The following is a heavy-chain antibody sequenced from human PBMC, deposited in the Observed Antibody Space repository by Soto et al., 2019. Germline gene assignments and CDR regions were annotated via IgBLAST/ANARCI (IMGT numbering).Heavy chain of an antibody. Sequence: ASVKVSCKASGYTLIMYYIHWMRQAPGQGLEWIGLINPSGGSKTYAQKFQGRVTITRDTSTSTVYMDLSSLRSEDSAVYYCARSPYSSGYYYAIDYWGQGTQVTVSS. CDR1: GYTLIMYY. D-gene: IGHD3-22*01. CDR3: ARSPYSSGYYYAIDY. J-gene: IGHJ4*02. V-gene: IGHV1-46*01. CDR2: INPSGGSK.